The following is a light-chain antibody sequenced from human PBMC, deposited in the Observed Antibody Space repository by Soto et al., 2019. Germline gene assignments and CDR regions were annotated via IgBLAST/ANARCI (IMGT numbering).Light chain of an antibody. CDR2: EVI. J-gene: IGLJ2*01. CDR1: SSDVGGYNY. CDR3: GSYSGTSAV. Sequence: QSALTQPPSASGSPGQSVTISCTGTSSDVGGYNYVSWYQQHPGKAPKLMIYEVIKRPSGVPDRFSGSKSGNTASLTVSGLQAEDEADYYCGSYSGTSAVFGGGNQLTVL. V-gene: IGLV2-8*01.